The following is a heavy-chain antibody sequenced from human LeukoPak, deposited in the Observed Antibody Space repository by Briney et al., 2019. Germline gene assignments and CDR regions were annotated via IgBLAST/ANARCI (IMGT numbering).Heavy chain of an antibody. J-gene: IGHJ4*02. CDR3: AKEMYDY. V-gene: IGHV3-30*18. Sequence: GGSLRLSCAASRFTVATNHMNWVRQAPGKGLEWVAVISYDGSNKYYADSVKGRFTISRDNSKNTLYLQMNSLRAEDTAVYYCAKEMYDYWGQGTLVTVSS. CDR1: RFTVATNH. CDR2: ISYDGSNK.